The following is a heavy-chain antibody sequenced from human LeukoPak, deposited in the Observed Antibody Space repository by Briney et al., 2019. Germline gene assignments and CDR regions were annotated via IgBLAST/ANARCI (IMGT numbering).Heavy chain of an antibody. J-gene: IGHJ4*02. CDR2: IRSDSRAM. Sequence: GGSLRLSCVASGFTFSSYSMNWVRQAPGKGLEWVSNIRSDSRAMNYADSVKGRFTISRDNAKNSLYLEMSSLRAEDTAVYYCARDRDWSFDYWGQGTLVTVSS. CDR3: ARDRDWSFDY. CDR1: GFTFSSYS. D-gene: IGHD3/OR15-3a*01. V-gene: IGHV3-48*04.